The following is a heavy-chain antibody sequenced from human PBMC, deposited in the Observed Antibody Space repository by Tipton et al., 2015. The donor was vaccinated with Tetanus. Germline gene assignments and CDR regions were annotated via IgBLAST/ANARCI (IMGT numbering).Heavy chain of an antibody. D-gene: IGHD5/OR15-5a*01. J-gene: IGHJ4*02. CDR3: AKDGCFSVGCLGSDY. CDR2: ISGSDGST. V-gene: IGHV3-23*01. Sequence: SLRLSCVASGFTFSNFAMNWVRQAPGKGLEWVSAISGSDGSTYYADSVRGRFTISRDNSKNTLYLQMNSLRAEDTAVYYCAKDGCFSVGCLGSDYWGQGNLVTVSS. CDR1: GFTFSNFA.